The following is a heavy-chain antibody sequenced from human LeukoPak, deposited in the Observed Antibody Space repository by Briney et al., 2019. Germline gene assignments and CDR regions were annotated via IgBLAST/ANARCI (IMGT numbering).Heavy chain of an antibody. CDR2: IYYSGST. Sequence: SETLSLTCTVSGGSISSYYWSWIRQPPGKGLEWIGYIYYSGSTNYNPSLKSRVTISVDTSKNQFSLKLSSVTAADTAVYYCARFSDKKGGFYGRYFDYWGQGTLVTVSS. J-gene: IGHJ4*02. CDR1: GGSISSYY. V-gene: IGHV4-59*01. D-gene: IGHD4-17*01. CDR3: ARFSDKKGGFYGRYFDY.